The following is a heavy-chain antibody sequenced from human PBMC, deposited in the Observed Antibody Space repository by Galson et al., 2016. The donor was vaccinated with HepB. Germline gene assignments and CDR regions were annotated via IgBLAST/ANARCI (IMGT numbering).Heavy chain of an antibody. CDR3: AKTSLGGYNSGRGGSFDC. CDR1: GFSISIYS. D-gene: IGHD6-19*01. CDR2: ICGSGTGT. Sequence: SLRLSCAASGFSISIYSMNWVRQAPGKGLEWVSAICGSGTGTSYTDSVKGRFTISRDNSKNTLYLQMNSLRAEDAAVYYCAKTSLGGYNSGRGGSFDCWGRGTMVTVSS. J-gene: IGHJ3*01. V-gene: IGHV3-23*01.